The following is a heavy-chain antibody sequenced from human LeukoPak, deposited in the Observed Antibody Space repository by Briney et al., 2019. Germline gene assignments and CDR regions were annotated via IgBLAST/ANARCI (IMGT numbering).Heavy chain of an antibody. Sequence: GGSLRLSCAASGFTFSSFAMHWVRQVPGKGLEWVAVISYDGSNTYYADSVKGRLTISRDNSKNTLYLQMNSLRAKDTAVYYCARDSDFAVAGTTPFDYWGQGTLVTVSS. J-gene: IGHJ4*02. CDR2: ISYDGSNT. D-gene: IGHD6-19*01. CDR1: GFTFSSFA. V-gene: IGHV3-30*04. CDR3: ARDSDFAVAGTTPFDY.